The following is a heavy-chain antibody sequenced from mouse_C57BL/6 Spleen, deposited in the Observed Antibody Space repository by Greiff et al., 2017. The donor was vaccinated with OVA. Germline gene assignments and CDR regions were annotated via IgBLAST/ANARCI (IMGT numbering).Heavy chain of an antibody. D-gene: IGHD1-1*01. J-gene: IGHJ1*03. Sequence: DVMLVESGGGLVQPGGSLKLSCAASGFTFSDYYMYWVRQTPEKRLEWVAYISNGGGSTYYPDTVKGRFTISRDNAKNTLYLQMSRLQSEDTAMYYCARHSLRYWYFDVWGTGTTVTVSS. V-gene: IGHV5-12*01. CDR1: GFTFSDYY. CDR2: ISNGGGST. CDR3: ARHSLRYWYFDV.